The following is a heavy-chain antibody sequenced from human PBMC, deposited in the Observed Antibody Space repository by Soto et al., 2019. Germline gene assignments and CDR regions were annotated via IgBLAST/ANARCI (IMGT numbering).Heavy chain of an antibody. D-gene: IGHD2-21*02. CDR1: GASINTYY. V-gene: IGHV4-59*01. CDR2: IYYSGST. Sequence: PSETLSLTCTVSGASINTYYWAWIRQPPGKGLEWIGYIYYSGSTNYNPSLKSRVTISVDTSKNQFSLKLSSVTAADTAVYYCAGLPYCGGDCYPIFDYWGQGTLVTVSS. J-gene: IGHJ4*02. CDR3: AGLPYCGGDCYPIFDY.